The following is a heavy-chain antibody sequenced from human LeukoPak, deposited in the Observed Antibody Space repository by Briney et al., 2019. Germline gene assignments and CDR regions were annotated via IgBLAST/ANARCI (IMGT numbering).Heavy chain of an antibody. Sequence: ASVKVSCKASGYTFTSYTINWVRQAPGQGLEWMGWINPNSGGTNYAQKFQGRVTMTRDTSISTAYMELSRLRSDDTAVYYCARGKDWGPYWGQGTLVTVSS. CDR1: GYTFTSYT. CDR3: ARGKDWGPY. D-gene: IGHD7-27*01. CDR2: INPNSGGT. V-gene: IGHV1-2*02. J-gene: IGHJ4*02.